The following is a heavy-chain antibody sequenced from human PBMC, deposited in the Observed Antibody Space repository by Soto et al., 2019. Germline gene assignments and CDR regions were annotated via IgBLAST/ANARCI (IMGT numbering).Heavy chain of an antibody. CDR1: GFTLNDYY. V-gene: IGHV3-11*01. CDR2: ISSRGSMI. Sequence: GGSLRLSCAASGFTLNDYYMSWIRQAPGKGLEWVSHISSRGSMIYYADSVKGRFTISRDNAKNSLYLQMNSLRAEDTAVYYCGRDREYGEGYFVLWGRGHLVPVSS. CDR3: GRDREYGEGYFVL. D-gene: IGHD4-17*01. J-gene: IGHJ2*01.